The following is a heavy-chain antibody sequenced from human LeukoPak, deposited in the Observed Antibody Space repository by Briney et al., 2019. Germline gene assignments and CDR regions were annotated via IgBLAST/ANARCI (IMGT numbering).Heavy chain of an antibody. Sequence: ESGGSLRLSCAASGFSFRNYGMSWVRQAPGKGLEWVSALSGSGDTTYYGDSERGRFAISRDNSKNTLYLQLNSLRAEDTALYYCARTSKNSYGCSDYWGQGTLVTVSS. D-gene: IGHD5-18*01. CDR1: GFSFRNYG. J-gene: IGHJ4*02. CDR2: LSGSGDTT. CDR3: ARTSKNSYGCSDY. V-gene: IGHV3-23*01.